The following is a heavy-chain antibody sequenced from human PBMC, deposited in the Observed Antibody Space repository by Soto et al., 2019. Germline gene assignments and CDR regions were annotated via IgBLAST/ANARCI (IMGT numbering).Heavy chain of an antibody. V-gene: IGHV3-33*03. CDR1: GFRFSDCG. CDR2: IWYDGSKK. J-gene: IGHJ4*02. Sequence: QLQLVESGGGVVQPGRSLRLSCAASGFRFSDCGMHWVRQAPGKGLEWVAVIWYDGSKKYYADSVKGRFTISRDNSKNTMYVEMNSLTAEDTAVYYCAGAAAGNYHFDSWGQGTLVTVSS. D-gene: IGHD6-19*01. CDR3: AGAAAGNYHFDS.